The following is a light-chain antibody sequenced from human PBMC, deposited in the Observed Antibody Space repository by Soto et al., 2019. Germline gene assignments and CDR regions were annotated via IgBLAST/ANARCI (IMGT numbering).Light chain of an antibody. CDR2: DTS. CDR1: QSISSC. J-gene: IGKJ1*01. CDR3: QQYGSSRT. Sequence: EIVLTQSPATLSLSPGERATLSCRASQSISSCLAWYRQIPGQAPRLLIYDTSNRATGIPDRFSGGGSGTDFTLTISSLEPEDFAVYYCQQYGSSRTFGQGTKVDIK. V-gene: IGKV3-11*01.